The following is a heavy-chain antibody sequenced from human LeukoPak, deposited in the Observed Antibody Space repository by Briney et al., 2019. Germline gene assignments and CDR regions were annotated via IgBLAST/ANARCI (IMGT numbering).Heavy chain of an antibody. J-gene: IGHJ6*03. Sequence: SQTLSLTCAISGDSVSSNSAAWNWIRQSPSRGLEWLGGTYYRSEWYNDYAPSVKSRVTINPDTSKNQFSLQLNSVTPDDTAVYYCARRLTEGSYGYYYYYMDVWGKGTTVTVSS. CDR3: ARRLTEGSYGYYYYYMDV. D-gene: IGHD1-26*01. CDR1: GDSVSSNSAA. CDR2: TYYRSEWYN. V-gene: IGHV6-1*01.